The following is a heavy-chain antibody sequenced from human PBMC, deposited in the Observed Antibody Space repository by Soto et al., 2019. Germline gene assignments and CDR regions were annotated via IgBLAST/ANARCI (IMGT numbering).Heavy chain of an antibody. D-gene: IGHD2-15*01. J-gene: IGHJ5*02. CDR1: GFTVSSVH. V-gene: IGHV3-66*01. CDR3: ARDGGYCSGGSCYSGVPWFDP. Sequence: DVQLVESGGGLVQPGGSLRLSCAASGFTVSSVHLVWVRQAPGKGLEWVSVTYSGGTTYYADSVKGRFTISRDNSKNTLYLQMTSLRADDTAVSYCARDGGYCSGGSCYSGVPWFDPWCQGTLVTVSS. CDR2: TYSGGTT.